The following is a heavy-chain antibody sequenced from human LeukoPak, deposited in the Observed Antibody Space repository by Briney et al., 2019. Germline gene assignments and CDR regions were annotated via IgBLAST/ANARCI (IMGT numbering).Heavy chain of an antibody. D-gene: IGHD6-13*01. J-gene: IGHJ2*01. V-gene: IGHV3-7*01. Sequence: PGGSLRLSCAASGFTFNSYWMSWVRQAPGKGLEWVANIKEDGSEKYYVDSVKGRFTISRDNAKNSLYLQMNSLTAGDTAVYYCAREGVSSNWDNWYFDLWGRGTLVTVSS. CDR1: GFTFNSYW. CDR3: AREGVSSNWDNWYFDL. CDR2: IKEDGSEK.